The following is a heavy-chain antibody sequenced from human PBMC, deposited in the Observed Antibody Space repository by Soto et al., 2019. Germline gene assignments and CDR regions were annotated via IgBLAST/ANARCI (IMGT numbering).Heavy chain of an antibody. Sequence: KTSETLSLTCTVSGGSISSAGYSWSWIRQPPGKGLEWIGYIYYRGTTHYNPSLKSRVTIDRSDNQFSLKLSSVTAADTAVYYCARAAGAVPAASGMDVLRQGTTVTVSS. CDR2: IYYRGTT. CDR1: GGSISSAGYS. V-gene: IGHV4-30-2*01. J-gene: IGHJ6*02. D-gene: IGHD2-2*01. CDR3: ARAAGAVPAASGMDV.